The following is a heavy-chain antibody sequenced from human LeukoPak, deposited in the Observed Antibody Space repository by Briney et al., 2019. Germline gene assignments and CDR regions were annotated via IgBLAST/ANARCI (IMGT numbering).Heavy chain of an antibody. V-gene: IGHV4-4*07. CDR3: AREYRDDIGTGFYYDL. Sequence: SETLSLTCRVSGGSTSELSTVCVRQPAGKGLEWIGRIYSSGSTDYNPSLKGRVAISVDKSKTQFSLRLNSVTAADTAVYYCAREYRDDIGTGFYYDLWGQGTLVTVSS. J-gene: IGHJ4*02. CDR2: IYSSGST. D-gene: IGHD3-22*01. CDR1: GGSTSELS.